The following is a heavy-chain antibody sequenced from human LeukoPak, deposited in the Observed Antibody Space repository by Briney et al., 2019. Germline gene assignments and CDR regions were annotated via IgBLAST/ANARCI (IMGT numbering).Heavy chain of an antibody. CDR3: ARGLLKGIPVAATP. Sequence: PSETLSLTCAVYGGSFSGYYWIWIRQPPGKGLEWIGEINHSGSTNYNTSLKSRVSISKDTSKNQFSLKPRSVTAADTAVYYCARGLLKGIPVAATPWGRGTLVSVSS. J-gene: IGHJ5*02. CDR2: INHSGST. CDR1: GGSFSGYY. D-gene: IGHD6-19*01. V-gene: IGHV4-34*01.